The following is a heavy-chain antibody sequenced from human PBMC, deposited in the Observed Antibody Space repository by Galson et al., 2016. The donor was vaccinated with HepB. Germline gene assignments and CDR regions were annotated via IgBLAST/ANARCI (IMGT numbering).Heavy chain of an antibody. J-gene: IGHJ2*01. CDR3: AKDLRRHGDDWYFDL. D-gene: IGHD5-24*01. CDR1: GFTFRSHG. Sequence: SLRLSCAASGFTFRSHGMHWVRQAPGKGLEWVAVISYDGSNKYYADSVKGRFTISRDNSKDTLYLQMNSLRAEETAVYYCAKDLRRHGDDWYFDLWGRGALVTVSS. V-gene: IGHV3-30*18. CDR2: ISYDGSNK.